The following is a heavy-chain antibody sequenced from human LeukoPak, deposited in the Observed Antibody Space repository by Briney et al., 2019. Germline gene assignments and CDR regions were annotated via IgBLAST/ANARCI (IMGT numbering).Heavy chain of an antibody. J-gene: IGHJ5*02. CDR2: IYHSGST. Sequence: SETLSLTCTVSGYSISSGYYWGWIRQPPGKGLEWIGSIYHSGSTYYNPSLKSRVTISVDTSKNQFSLKLSSVTAADTAVYYCARETYGGNSLGWFDPWGQGTLVTVSS. V-gene: IGHV4-38-2*02. CDR3: ARETYGGNSLGWFDP. D-gene: IGHD4-23*01. CDR1: GYSISSGYY.